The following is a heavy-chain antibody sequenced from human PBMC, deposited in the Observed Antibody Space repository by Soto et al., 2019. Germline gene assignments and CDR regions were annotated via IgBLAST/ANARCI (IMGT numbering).Heavy chain of an antibody. Sequence: GGSLRLSCAASGFTFSSYWMSWVRQAPGKGLEWVANIKQDGSEKYYVDSVKGRFTISRDNAKNSLYLQMNSLRAEDKAVYYCARDGNFYYYYYGMDVWGQGTTVTVSS. V-gene: IGHV3-7*05. CDR3: ARDGNFYYYYYGMDV. J-gene: IGHJ6*02. CDR1: GFTFSSYW. CDR2: IKQDGSEK. D-gene: IGHD1-26*01.